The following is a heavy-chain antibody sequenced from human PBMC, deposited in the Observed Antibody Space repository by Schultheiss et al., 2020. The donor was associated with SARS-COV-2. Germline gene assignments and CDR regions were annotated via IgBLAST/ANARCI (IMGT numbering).Heavy chain of an antibody. CDR2: IYTSGST. CDR3: ARDGYDFWSGYEGGWFDP. V-gene: IGHV4-4*07. Sequence: SQTLSLTCTVSGGSISSYYWSWIRQPAGKGLEWIGRIYTSGSTNYNPSLKSRVTMSVDTSKNQFSLKLSSVTAADTAVYYCARDGYDFWSGYEGGWFDPWGQGTLVTVSS. J-gene: IGHJ5*02. D-gene: IGHD3-3*01. CDR1: GGSISSYY.